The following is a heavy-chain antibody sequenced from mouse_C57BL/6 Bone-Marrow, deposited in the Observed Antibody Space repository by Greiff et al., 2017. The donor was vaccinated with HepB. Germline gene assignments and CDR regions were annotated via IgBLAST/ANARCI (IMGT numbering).Heavy chain of an antibody. CDR2: IYPGDGDT. D-gene: IGHD2-3*01. CDR3: ATYDGPFDY. J-gene: IGHJ2*01. V-gene: IGHV1-82*01. Sequence: QVQLQQSGPELVKPGASVKISCKASGYAFSSSWMNWVKQRPGKGLEWIGRIYPGDGDTNYNGKFKGKATLTADKSSSTAYMQLSSLTSEDSAVYFCATYDGPFDYWGQGTTLTVSS. CDR1: GYAFSSSW.